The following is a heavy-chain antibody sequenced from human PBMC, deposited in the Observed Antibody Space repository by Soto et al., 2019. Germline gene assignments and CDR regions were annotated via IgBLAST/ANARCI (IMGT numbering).Heavy chain of an antibody. CDR2: IVVGSGNT. Sequence: SVKVSCKASGFTFTSSAMQWVRQARGQRLEWIGWIVVGSGNTNYAQKFQERVTITRDMSTSTAYMELSSLRSEDTAVYYCAADPAYYYDSSGSKAFDIWGQGTMVT. V-gene: IGHV1-58*02. CDR3: AADPAYYYDSSGSKAFDI. CDR1: GFTFTSSA. D-gene: IGHD3-22*01. J-gene: IGHJ3*02.